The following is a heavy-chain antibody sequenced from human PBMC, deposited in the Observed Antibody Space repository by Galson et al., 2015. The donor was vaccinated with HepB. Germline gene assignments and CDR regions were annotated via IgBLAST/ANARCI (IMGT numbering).Heavy chain of an antibody. CDR1: GYTFTSYG. D-gene: IGHD3-22*01. J-gene: IGHJ3*02. Sequence: SCKASGYTFTSYGISWVRQAPGQGLEWMGWISAYNGNTNYAQKLQGRVTMTTDTSTSTAYMELRSLRSDDTAVYYCASYDSSGYYYHRDAFDIWGQGTMVTVSS. CDR2: ISAYNGNT. V-gene: IGHV1-18*01. CDR3: ASYDSSGYYYHRDAFDI.